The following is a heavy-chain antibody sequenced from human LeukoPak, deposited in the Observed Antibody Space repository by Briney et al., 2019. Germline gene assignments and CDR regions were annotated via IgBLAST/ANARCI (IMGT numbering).Heavy chain of an antibody. CDR1: GFIFSSYA. J-gene: IGHJ4*02. V-gene: IGHV3-30-3*01. Sequence: QPGGSLRLSCAASGFIFSSYAMHWVRQAPGKGLEWVAVILYDGSNKYYADSVKGRFTISRDNSKNTLYLQMNSLRADDTAVYYCARDNFARGGYSYGSGSEVGYWGQGTLVTVSS. CDR2: ILYDGSNK. D-gene: IGHD3-10*01. CDR3: ARDNFARGGYSYGSGSEVGY.